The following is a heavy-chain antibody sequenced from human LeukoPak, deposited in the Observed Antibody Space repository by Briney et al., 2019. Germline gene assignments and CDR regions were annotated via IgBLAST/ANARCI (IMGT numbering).Heavy chain of an antibody. CDR2: INHSGST. D-gene: IGHD6-6*01. CDR3: ARTYASGYSSSLTPLRRPRKNAFDI. CDR1: GGSFSGYY. V-gene: IGHV4-34*01. J-gene: IGHJ3*02. Sequence: SETLSLTCAVYGGSFSGYYWSWIRQPPGKGLEWIGEINHSGSTNYNPSLKSRVNISVDTSKNQFSLKLSSVTAADTAVYYCARTYASGYSSSLTPLRRPRKNAFDIWGQGTMVTVSS.